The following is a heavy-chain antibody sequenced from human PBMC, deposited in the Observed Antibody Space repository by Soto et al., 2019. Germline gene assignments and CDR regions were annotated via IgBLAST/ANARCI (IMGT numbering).Heavy chain of an antibody. CDR2: IYYSGST. D-gene: IGHD6-19*01. J-gene: IGHJ6*02. V-gene: IGHV4-39*01. Sequence: PSETLSLTCTVSGGSISSYYWGWIRQPPGKGLEWIGSIYYSGSTYYNPSLKSRVTISVDTSKNQFSLKLSSVTAADTAVYYCARREAVAGTGGHYYYGMDVWGQGSTVTVSS. CDR1: GGSISSYY. CDR3: ARREAVAGTGGHYYYGMDV.